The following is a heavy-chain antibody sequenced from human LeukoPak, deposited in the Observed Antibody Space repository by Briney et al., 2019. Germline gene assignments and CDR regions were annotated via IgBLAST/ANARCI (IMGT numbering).Heavy chain of an antibody. CDR2: IKGGGGDP. Sequence: PGGSLRLSCAASGFTFSTYAMGWVRQAPGKGLEWVSSIKGGGGDPFYADSVKGRFTISRDNSKSTLFLQLNRLRADDKAVYYCAKGGHDFNPFYWWGQGTLVTVSS. V-gene: IGHV3-23*01. CDR1: GFTFSTYA. J-gene: IGHJ4*02. CDR3: AKGGHDFNPFYW. D-gene: IGHD2-21*02.